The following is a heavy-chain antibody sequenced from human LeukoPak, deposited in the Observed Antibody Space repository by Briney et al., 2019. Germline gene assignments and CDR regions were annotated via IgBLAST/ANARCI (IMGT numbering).Heavy chain of an antibody. V-gene: IGHV3-33*01. D-gene: IGHD2-15*01. CDR2: IWYDGSNK. CDR3: ARGHCSGGSCYSAYYYYGMDV. Sequence: GRSLRLSCAASGFTFSSYGMHWVRQAPGKGLEWVAVIWYDGSNKYYADSVKGRFTISRDNSKNTLYLQMNSLRAEDTAVYYCARGHCSGGSCYSAYYYYGMDVWGRGTTVTVSS. CDR1: GFTFSSYG. J-gene: IGHJ6*02.